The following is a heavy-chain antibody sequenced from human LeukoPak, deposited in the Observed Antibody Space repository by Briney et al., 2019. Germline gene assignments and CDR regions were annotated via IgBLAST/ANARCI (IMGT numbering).Heavy chain of an antibody. D-gene: IGHD1-1*01. J-gene: IGHJ6*02. CDR1: GGSISSYY. CDR2: IYYSGST. V-gene: IGHV4-59*01. CDR3: ARTVYYGMDV. Sequence: SETLSLTCTVSGGSISSYYWSWIRQPPGKGLEWIGYIYYSGSTNYNPPLKSRVTISVDTSKNQFSLKLSSVTAADTAVYYCARTVYYGMDVWGQGTTVTVSS.